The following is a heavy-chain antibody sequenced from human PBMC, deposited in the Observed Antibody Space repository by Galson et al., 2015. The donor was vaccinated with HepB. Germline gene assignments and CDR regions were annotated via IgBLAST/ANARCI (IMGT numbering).Heavy chain of an antibody. Sequence: SLRLSCAASGFTFSSYAVSWVRQAPGKGLEWVSAISGSGGSTYYADSVKGRFTISRDNSKNTLYLQMNSLRAEDTAVYYCAKPRGIRTTLLDAFDIWGQGTMVTVSS. CDR2: ISGSGGST. J-gene: IGHJ3*02. V-gene: IGHV3-23*01. CDR1: GFTFSSYA. CDR3: AKPRGIRTTLLDAFDI. D-gene: IGHD4-11*01.